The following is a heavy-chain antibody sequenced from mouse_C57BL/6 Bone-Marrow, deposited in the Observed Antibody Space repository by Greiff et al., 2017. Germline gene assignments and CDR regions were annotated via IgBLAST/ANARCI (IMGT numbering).Heavy chain of an antibody. Sequence: VQLQQPGAELVKPGASVKLSCKASGYTFTSYWMHWVKQRPGQGLEWIGMIHPNSGSTNYNEKFKSKATLTVDKSSSTAYMQLSSLTSEDSAVYYCARWYYYGSSYGYAMDYWGQGTSVTVSS. V-gene: IGHV1-64*01. CDR3: ARWYYYGSSYGYAMDY. CDR1: GYTFTSYW. J-gene: IGHJ4*01. D-gene: IGHD1-1*01. CDR2: IHPNSGST.